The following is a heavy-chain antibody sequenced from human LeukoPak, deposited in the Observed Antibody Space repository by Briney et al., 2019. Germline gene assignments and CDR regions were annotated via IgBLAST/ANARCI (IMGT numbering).Heavy chain of an antibody. J-gene: IGHJ5*02. CDR2: IKTYNGNT. CDR3: AREGNTWLDP. CDR1: GYSFASYG. Sequence: GASVKVSCKASGYSFASYGIIWVRQAPGHGLEWMGWIKTYNGNTNYAQKFQGRVTLTTDTSTRTAHMELRSLTSDDTAVYYCAREGNTWLDPWGQGALVTVSS. V-gene: IGHV1-18*01.